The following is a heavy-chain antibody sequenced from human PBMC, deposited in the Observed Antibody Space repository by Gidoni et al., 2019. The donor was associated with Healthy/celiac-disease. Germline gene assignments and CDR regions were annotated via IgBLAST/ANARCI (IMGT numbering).Heavy chain of an antibody. V-gene: IGHV1-69-2*01. D-gene: IGHD3-22*01. CDR1: GYTFTDYY. J-gene: IGHJ4*02. CDR3: ATVGREVAVLLY. Sequence: VQLVQSGAKVKQPGATVKISVTVSGYTFTDYYMHCVQQAPGKGLEWMGLVDPEDGETIYAEKFQGRVTITADTSTDTAYMELSSWRSEDTAVYYCATVGREVAVLLYWGQGTLVTVSS. CDR2: VDPEDGET.